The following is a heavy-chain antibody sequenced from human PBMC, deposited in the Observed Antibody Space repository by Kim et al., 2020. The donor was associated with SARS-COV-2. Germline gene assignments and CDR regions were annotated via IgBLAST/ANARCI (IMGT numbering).Heavy chain of an antibody. CDR1: GGSFSGYY. V-gene: IGHV4-34*01. J-gene: IGHJ2*01. Sequence: SETLSLTCAVYGGSFSGYYWSWIRQPPGKGLEWIGEINHSGSTNYNPSLKSRVTISVDTSKNQFSLKLSSVTAADTAVYYCARRASGYSDWYFDLWGRGT. CDR3: ARRASGYSDWYFDL. CDR2: INHSGST. D-gene: IGHD3-22*01.